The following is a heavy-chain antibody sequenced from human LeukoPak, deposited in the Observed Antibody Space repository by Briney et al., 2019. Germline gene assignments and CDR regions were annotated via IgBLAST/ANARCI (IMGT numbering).Heavy chain of an antibody. CDR2: IHSGGST. D-gene: IGHD1-26*01. CDR3: AKQWVGATFLFDY. Sequence: GGSLRLSCAASGFTVSNSFMNWVRQAPGKGLEWVSVIHSGGSTYYADSVKGRFTISRDNSKNTLYLQMNSLRAEDTAVYYCAKQWVGATFLFDYWGQGTLVTVSS. J-gene: IGHJ4*02. V-gene: IGHV3-66*04. CDR1: GFTVSNSF.